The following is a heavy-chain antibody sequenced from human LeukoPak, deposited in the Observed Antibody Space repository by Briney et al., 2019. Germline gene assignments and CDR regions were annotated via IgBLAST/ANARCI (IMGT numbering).Heavy chain of an antibody. CDR2: INPNSGGT. J-gene: IGHJ4*02. Sequence: ASVKVSCKASGYTFTGYYMHWVRQAPGQGLEWMGWINPNSGGTNYAQKLQGRVTMTRDTSISTAYMELSRLRSDDTAVYYCATVPAALTSVVYWGQGTLVTVSS. V-gene: IGHV1-2*02. D-gene: IGHD2-2*01. CDR1: GYTFTGYY. CDR3: ATVPAALTSVVY.